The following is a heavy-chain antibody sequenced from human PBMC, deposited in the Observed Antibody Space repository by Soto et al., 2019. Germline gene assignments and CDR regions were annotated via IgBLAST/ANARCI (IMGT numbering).Heavy chain of an antibody. CDR1: GYTFTSYA. CDR2: INAGNGNT. Sequence: ASVKVSCKASGYTFTSYAMHWVRQAPGQRLERMGWINAGNGNTKYSQKFQGRVTITRDTSASTAYMELSSLRSEVTAVYYCARVGLYYDILTGSTYYYYYYMDVWGKGTTVTVSS. CDR3: ARVGLYYDILTGSTYYYYYYMDV. J-gene: IGHJ6*03. D-gene: IGHD3-9*01. V-gene: IGHV1-3*01.